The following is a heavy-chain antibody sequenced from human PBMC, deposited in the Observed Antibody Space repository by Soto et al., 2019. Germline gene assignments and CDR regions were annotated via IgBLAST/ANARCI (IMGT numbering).Heavy chain of an antibody. CDR1: GGSISSYY. Sequence: SETLSLTCTVSGGSISSYYWSWIRQPPGKGLEWIGYIYYSGSTNYNPSLKSRVTISVDTSKNQFSLKLSSVTAADTAVYYCARDLPSWHYGIMDVWGKGTTVT. D-gene: IGHD4-17*01. V-gene: IGHV4-59*01. CDR3: ARDLPSWHYGIMDV. CDR2: IYYSGST. J-gene: IGHJ6*03.